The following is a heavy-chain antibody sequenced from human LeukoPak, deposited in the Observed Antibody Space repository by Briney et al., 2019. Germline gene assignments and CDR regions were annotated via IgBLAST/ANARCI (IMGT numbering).Heavy chain of an antibody. CDR1: AFAFSSHE. V-gene: IGHV3-48*03. Sequence: GGSLRLSCAASAFAFSSHEMNRVRQAPGKGLQWPSYISSSGSTIYYADSVKGRFTISRDNSKNTLYLQMNSLRAEDTAVYYCAKLGIPGSYYYYYMDVWGKGTTVTVSS. CDR2: ISSSGSTI. J-gene: IGHJ6*03. CDR3: AKLGIPGSYYYYYMDV. D-gene: IGHD7-27*01.